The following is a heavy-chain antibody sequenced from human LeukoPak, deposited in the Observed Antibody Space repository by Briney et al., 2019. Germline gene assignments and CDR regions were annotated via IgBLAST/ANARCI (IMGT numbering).Heavy chain of an antibody. J-gene: IGHJ4*02. CDR1: GGSFSGYY. V-gene: IGHV4-34*01. Sequence: SETLSLTCAVYGGSFSGYYWSWIRQPPGKGLEWIGEINHSGSTNYNPSLKSRVTISVDTSKNQFSLKLSSVTAADTAVYYCARGVMVTANTPAHFDYWGQGTLVTVSS. D-gene: IGHD2-21*02. CDR2: INHSGST. CDR3: ARGVMVTANTPAHFDY.